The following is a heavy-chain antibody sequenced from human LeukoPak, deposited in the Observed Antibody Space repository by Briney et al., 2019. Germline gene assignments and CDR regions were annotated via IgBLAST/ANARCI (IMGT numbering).Heavy chain of an antibody. D-gene: IGHD1-26*01. J-gene: IGHJ3*02. V-gene: IGHV3-21*01. CDR1: VFTFSSYS. Sequence: PGGSLRLSCAASVFTFSSYSMHWVPQAPGKGLEWVSSITSSSSYIYYADSVKGRFTISRDNAKNSLYLQMNSLRAEDTAVYYCARAKVGATYDALDIWGQGTMVTVSS. CDR3: ARAKVGATYDALDI. CDR2: ITSSSSYI.